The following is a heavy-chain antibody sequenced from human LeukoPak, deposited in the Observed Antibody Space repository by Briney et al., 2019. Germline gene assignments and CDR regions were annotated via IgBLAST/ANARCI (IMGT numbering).Heavy chain of an antibody. D-gene: IGHD3-9*01. J-gene: IGHJ6*04. V-gene: IGHV1-24*01. CDR1: EYSVTELA. CDR2: FHPKDADM. Sequence: ASVKVSCKVSEYSVTELAIHWVRQTGEGLEWMGGFHPKDADMIYAQKFQGRVTMTQNTSTDTVYMELSNLRSEDTAIYYCTTVYYTLLPGYLNQMDVWGKGTTLTISS. CDR3: TTVYYTLLPGYLNQMDV.